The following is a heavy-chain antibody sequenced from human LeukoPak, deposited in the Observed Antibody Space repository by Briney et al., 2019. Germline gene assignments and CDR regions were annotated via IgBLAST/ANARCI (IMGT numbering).Heavy chain of an antibody. CDR2: ISGSGGSS. CDR1: GFTFSSYA. D-gene: IGHD2-2*01. Sequence: PGGSLRLSCAASGFTFSSYAMSWVRQAPGKGLEWVSAISGSGGSSYYADSVKGRFTISRDNSKNTLYLQMNSLRAEDTAVYYCAKGLDIVVPYYAMDVWGQGTTVTVSS. J-gene: IGHJ6*02. V-gene: IGHV3-23*01. CDR3: AKGLDIVVPYYAMDV.